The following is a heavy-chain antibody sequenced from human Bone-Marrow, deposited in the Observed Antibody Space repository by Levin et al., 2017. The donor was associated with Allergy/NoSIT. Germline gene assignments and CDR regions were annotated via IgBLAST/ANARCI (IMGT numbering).Heavy chain of an antibody. V-gene: IGHV4-59*11. D-gene: IGHD6-13*01. Sequence: SETLSLTCTVSGVSHTRHYWSWIRQSPGEGVEGMGFIYYGGRTNHTPSLKSRVRISVDTSKNQFSLRLATVTAADTAVYYCAKVDSSSWNPPEYYFDCWGQGALVAVSS. CDR1: GVSHTRHY. CDR3: AKVDSSSWNPPEYYFDC. J-gene: IGHJ4*02. CDR2: IYYGGRT.